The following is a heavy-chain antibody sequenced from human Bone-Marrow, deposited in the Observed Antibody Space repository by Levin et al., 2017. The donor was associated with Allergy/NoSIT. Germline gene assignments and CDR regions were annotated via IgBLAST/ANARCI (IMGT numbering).Heavy chain of an antibody. D-gene: IGHD4/OR15-4a*01. CDR2: VLFSGNT. J-gene: IGHJ5*02. Sequence: PSETLSLTCTVSGASISSGGYYWSWIRQHPGTGLEWIGNVLFSGNTNYNPSLKSRVIISVDTSKNQFSLKLMSLTAADTAVYYCARAKLPGAPLGHGFDPWRQGTLVTVSS. CDR3: ARAKLPGAPLGHGFDP. CDR1: GASISSGGYY. V-gene: IGHV4-31*03.